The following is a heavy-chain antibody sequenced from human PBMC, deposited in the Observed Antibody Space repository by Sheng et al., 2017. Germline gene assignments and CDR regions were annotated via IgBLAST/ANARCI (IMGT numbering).Heavy chain of an antibody. D-gene: IGHD7-27*01. Sequence: VQLQESGPGLVKPSGTLSLTCSVSGISMDSSNWWSWVRQSPEKGLEWIVEIFHTGTTNYNPSLKSRVSMSIDNFKGQFSLTLTSVTAADTAVYYCARFILGFYWGQGSWSSSP. CDR2: IFHTGTT. CDR3: ARFILGFY. V-gene: IGHV4-4*02. J-gene: IGHJ4*02. CDR1: GISMDSSNW.